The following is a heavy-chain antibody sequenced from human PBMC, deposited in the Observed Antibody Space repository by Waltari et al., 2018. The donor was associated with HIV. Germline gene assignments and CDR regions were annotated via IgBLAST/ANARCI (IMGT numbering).Heavy chain of an antibody. D-gene: IGHD5-18*01. CDR1: GGSISSYS. CDR3: ARFVPGSYSYGLKGEFDY. V-gene: IGHV4-59*08. J-gene: IGHJ4*02. Sequence: QVQLQESGPGLVKPSETLSLTCTVSGGSISSYSWSWIRQPPGKGLEWIGYIYYSGSTNYNPSLKSRVTISVDTSKNQFSLKLSSVTAADTAVYYCARFVPGSYSYGLKGEFDYWGQGTLVTVSS. CDR2: IYYSGST.